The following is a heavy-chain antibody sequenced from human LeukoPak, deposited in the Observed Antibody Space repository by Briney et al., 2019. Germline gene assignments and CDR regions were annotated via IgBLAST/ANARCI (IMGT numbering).Heavy chain of an antibody. D-gene: IGHD3-3*01. CDR1: GFTFSSYW. CDR3: ARETFYDFWSGYTKGNFDY. J-gene: IGHJ4*02. V-gene: IGHV3-7*01. CDR2: IKQDGSEK. Sequence: PGGSLRLSCAASGFTFSSYWMSWVRQAPGKGLEWVANIKQDGSEKYYVDSVKGRFTISRDNAKNSLYLQMNSLRAEDTAVYYCARETFYDFWSGYTKGNFDYWGQGTLVTVSS.